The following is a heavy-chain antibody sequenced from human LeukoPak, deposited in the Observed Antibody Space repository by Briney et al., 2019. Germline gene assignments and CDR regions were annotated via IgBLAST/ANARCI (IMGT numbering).Heavy chain of an antibody. CDR1: EGSISSYY. CDR2: IYHKGIT. Sequence: SETLSLTCTVSEGSISSYYWSWVRQPPGRGLEWIGYIYHKGITKYNPSLQSRVTMSVDTSQNQFSLQVNSVTAADTAVYYCARHSLAAADYAFDIWGQGTMVTVSS. CDR3: ARHSLAAADYAFDI. J-gene: IGHJ3*02. D-gene: IGHD6-13*01. V-gene: IGHV4-59*08.